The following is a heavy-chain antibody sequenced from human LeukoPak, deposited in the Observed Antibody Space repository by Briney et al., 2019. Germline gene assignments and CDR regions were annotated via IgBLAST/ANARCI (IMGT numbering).Heavy chain of an antibody. D-gene: IGHD3-10*01. CDR3: ARSPSITMVRGVPDGKDY. Sequence: GGSLRLSCAASGFTFSTYWMSWVRQAPGKGLEWVANINGDGSEKYYVDSVKGRFTISRDNAKNSLYLQMNSLRAEDTAVYYCARSPSITMVRGVPDGKDYWGQGTLVTVSS. CDR2: INGDGSEK. CDR1: GFTFSTYW. J-gene: IGHJ4*02. V-gene: IGHV3-7*01.